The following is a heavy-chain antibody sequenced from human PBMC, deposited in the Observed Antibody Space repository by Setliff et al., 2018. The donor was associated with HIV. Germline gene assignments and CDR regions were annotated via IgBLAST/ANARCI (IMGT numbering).Heavy chain of an antibody. Sequence: GGSLTLSCAASGFTFDDYAMHWVRQAPGKGLEWVSGISWNSGSIGYPDSVKGLITISRDNTKNSLYLLMDSLTVEDTAIYFCGRPKERIAHGLEHWGQGAQVTVSS. CDR2: ISWNSGSI. CDR1: GFTFDDYA. J-gene: IGHJ4*02. CDR3: GRPKERIAHGLEH. D-gene: IGHD2-21*01. V-gene: IGHV3-9*01.